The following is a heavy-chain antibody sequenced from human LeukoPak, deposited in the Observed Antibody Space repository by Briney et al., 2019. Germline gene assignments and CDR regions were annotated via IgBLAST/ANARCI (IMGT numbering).Heavy chain of an antibody. D-gene: IGHD3-16*01. V-gene: IGHV1-8*03. Sequence: ASVKVSCKASGHTFTSYDINWVRQATGQGLEWMGWMNPNSGNTGYAQKFQGRVTITRNTSISTAYMELSSLRSEDTAVYYCARRLGAVYYYYMDVWGKGTTVTVSS. J-gene: IGHJ6*03. CDR3: ARRLGAVYYYYMDV. CDR1: GHTFTSYD. CDR2: MNPNSGNT.